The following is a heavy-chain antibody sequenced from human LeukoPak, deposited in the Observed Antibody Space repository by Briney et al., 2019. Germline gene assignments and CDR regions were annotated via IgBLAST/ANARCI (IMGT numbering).Heavy chain of an antibody. D-gene: IGHD1-26*01. J-gene: IGHJ6*02. CDR1: GGAISSYY. Sequence: SETLSLTCTVSGGAISSYYWSWIRQPPGKGLEWIGYIYYSGITNYNPSVKSRVTISIDTSENQFSLKLSSVTAADTAVYYCARVMGSYYYYGMDVWGQGTTVTVSS. CDR3: ARVMGSYYYYGMDV. CDR2: IYYSGIT. V-gene: IGHV4-59*01.